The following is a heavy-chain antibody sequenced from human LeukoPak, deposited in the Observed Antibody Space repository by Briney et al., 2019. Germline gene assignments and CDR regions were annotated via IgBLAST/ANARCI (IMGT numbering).Heavy chain of an antibody. D-gene: IGHD3-9*01. Sequence: ASVKVSCKASGYTLTDYYIHWVRQAPGQGPEWMGWSNPNSGGRNYAQKFQGRVTMTRDTSINTAYVEVSGLRSDDTAVYYCARTPSFDSVAFDIWGQGTMVTVSS. J-gene: IGHJ3*02. CDR2: SNPNSGGR. CDR3: ARTPSFDSVAFDI. CDR1: GYTLTDYY. V-gene: IGHV1-2*02.